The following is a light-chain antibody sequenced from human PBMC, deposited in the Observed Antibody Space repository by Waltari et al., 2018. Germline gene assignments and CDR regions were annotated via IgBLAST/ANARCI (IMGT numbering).Light chain of an antibody. Sequence: SSELTQDPAVSVALGQTFRITCHGDILRPFYANWCRQKPGQAPELVIYGKNNRPSGIPDRFSASSSGTTTSLTITGAQAEDEADYYCSSRDISGDVVFGGGTELTVL. CDR2: GKN. V-gene: IGLV3-19*01. CDR1: ILRPFY. J-gene: IGLJ2*01. CDR3: SSRDISGDVV.